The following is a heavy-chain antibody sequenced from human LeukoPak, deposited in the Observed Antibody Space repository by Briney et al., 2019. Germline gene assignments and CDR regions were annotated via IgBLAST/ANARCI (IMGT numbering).Heavy chain of an antibody. CDR3: ARGYNGGSDY. CDR1: GFIVRDYW. J-gene: IGHJ4*02. CDR2: IKQDGGAR. D-gene: IGHD3-16*01. V-gene: IGHV3-7*01. Sequence: GGSLRLSCAASGFIVRDYWMNWVRQAPGQGLEWLANIKQDGGARYYVSSVKGRFTISSDSAKSLVYLQMDSLRAEDTATYYCARGYNGGSDYWGQGTLVTVSS.